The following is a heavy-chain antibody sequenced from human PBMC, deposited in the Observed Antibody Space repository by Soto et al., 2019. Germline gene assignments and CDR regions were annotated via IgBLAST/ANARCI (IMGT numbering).Heavy chain of an antibody. Sequence: GGSLRLSRAASGFTFSSYAMSWVRQAPGKGLEWVSAIRGSGGSTYYADSVKGRFTISRDNSKNTLYLQMNSLRAEDTAVYYCAKGDVVVVPAAIFDYWGQGTLVTVSS. CDR3: AKGDVVVVPAAIFDY. CDR2: IRGSGGST. CDR1: GFTFSSYA. V-gene: IGHV3-23*01. J-gene: IGHJ4*02. D-gene: IGHD2-2*01.